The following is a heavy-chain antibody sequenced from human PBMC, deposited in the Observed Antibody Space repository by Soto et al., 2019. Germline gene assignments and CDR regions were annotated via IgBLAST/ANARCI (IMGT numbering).Heavy chain of an antibody. D-gene: IGHD2-2*01. CDR1: GYIFTTYW. J-gene: IGHJ3*02. V-gene: IGHV5-51*01. CDR3: ARFGGPYATTSDSDSLDI. CDR2: IYPGDSDT. Sequence: GESLKISCKGSGYIFTTYWIAWVRQMPGQGLEIMGIIYPGDSDTRYSPSFQGQVTISVDKSSSTAYLQRSSLKASDTAMYYCARFGGPYATTSDSDSLDIWGQGTMVTVSS.